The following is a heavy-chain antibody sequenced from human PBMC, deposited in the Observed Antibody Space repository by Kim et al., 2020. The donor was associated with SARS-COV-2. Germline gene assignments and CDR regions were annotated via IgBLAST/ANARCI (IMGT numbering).Heavy chain of an antibody. J-gene: IGHJ3*02. CDR3: ARVAGDSSSWSVETNAFDI. V-gene: IGHV4-61*01. CDR2: IYYSGST. CDR1: GGSVSSGSYY. Sequence: SETLSLTCTVSGGSVSSGSYYWSWIRQPPGKGLEWIGYIYYSGSTNYNPSLKSRVTISVDTSKNQFSLKLSSVTAADTAVYYCARVAGDSSSWSVETNAFDIWGQGTMVTVSS. D-gene: IGHD6-13*01.